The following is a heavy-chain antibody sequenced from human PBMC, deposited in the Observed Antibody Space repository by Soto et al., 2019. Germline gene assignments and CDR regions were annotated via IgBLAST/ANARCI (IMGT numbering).Heavy chain of an antibody. V-gene: IGHV3-30*18. D-gene: IGHD6-13*01. CDR1: GLTLSNYG. J-gene: IGHJ4*02. CDR2: ISYDGSNQ. CDR3: AEDSSSWALDY. Sequence: PGVSLRLSCAASGLTLSNYGMHWVRQAPGKGLEWVARISYDGSNQYYADSVKGRFTIYRDNPRKTLYLQMNSLTAEDTAVYYCAEDSSSWALDYCGQGT.